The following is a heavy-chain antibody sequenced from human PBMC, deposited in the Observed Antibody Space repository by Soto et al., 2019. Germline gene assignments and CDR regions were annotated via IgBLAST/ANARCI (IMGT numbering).Heavy chain of an antibody. V-gene: IGHV1-69*12. CDR2: IIPIFGTA. D-gene: IGHD2-2*01. CDR1: GGTFSSYA. CDR3: ASLAFCISTSCRPDY. J-gene: IGHJ4*02. Sequence: QVQLVQSGAEVKKPGSSVKVSCKASGGTFSSYAISWVRQAPGQGLEWMGGIIPIFGTANYAQKFQGRVTIXXDXAXSTAYMELSSLRSEDTAVYYCASLAFCISTSCRPDYWGQGTLVTVSS.